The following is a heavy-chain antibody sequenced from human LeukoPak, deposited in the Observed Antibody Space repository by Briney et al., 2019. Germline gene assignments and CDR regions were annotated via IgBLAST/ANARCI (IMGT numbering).Heavy chain of an antibody. D-gene: IGHD1-26*01. Sequence: SETLSLTCTVSGGSISSSSYYWGWIRQPPGKGLEWIGSIYYSGSTYYNPSLKSRVTISVDTSKNQFSLKLSSVTAADTAVYYCARVAESYYYFDYWGQGTLVTVSS. CDR2: IYYSGST. J-gene: IGHJ4*02. V-gene: IGHV4-39*07. CDR1: GGSISSSSYY. CDR3: ARVAESYYYFDY.